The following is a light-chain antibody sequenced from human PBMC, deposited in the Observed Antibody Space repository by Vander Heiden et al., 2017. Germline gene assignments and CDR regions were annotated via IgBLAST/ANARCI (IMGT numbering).Light chain of an antibody. CDR1: SSDVGDYDY. Sequence: QSALTQPAYVSGSPGQSITISCTGTSSDVGDYDYVSWYQQHPDKAPKLMIYGVSNRPSGVSNRFSGSKSGNTASLTISGLQAEDEADYYCSSYTSSSTLYVFGTGTKVTVL. CDR3: SSYTSSSTLYV. CDR2: GVS. V-gene: IGLV2-14*03. J-gene: IGLJ1*01.